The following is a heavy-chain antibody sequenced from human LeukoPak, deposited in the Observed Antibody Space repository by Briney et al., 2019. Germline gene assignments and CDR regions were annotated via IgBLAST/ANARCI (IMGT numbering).Heavy chain of an antibody. D-gene: IGHD4-17*01. CDR3: ARGYDYGDYWFDP. Sequence: SETLSLTCTVSGGSITSGNYYWTWIRQPAGKGLEWIVRIYTGGSTNYNPSLKSRVTISMDTSKNQFSLNLSSVTPADTAVYYCARGYDYGDYWFDPWGQGTLVTVSS. V-gene: IGHV4-61*02. J-gene: IGHJ5*02. CDR2: IYTGGST. CDR1: GGSITSGNYY.